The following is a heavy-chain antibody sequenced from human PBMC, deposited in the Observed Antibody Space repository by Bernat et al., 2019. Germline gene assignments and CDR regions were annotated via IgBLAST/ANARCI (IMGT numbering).Heavy chain of an antibody. CDR2: ISSSSSTR. CDR3: ARPSFTGTRYSYAFDI. Sequence: EVQLVESGGGLVQPGGSLRLSCAASGFTFSSYSMNWVRQAPGKGLEWVSYISSSSSTRYCAGSVKGRFTISRDNAKNSLYLQMNSLRDEDTAVYYCARPSFTGTRYSYAFDIWGQGTMVTVSS. V-gene: IGHV3-48*02. J-gene: IGHJ3*02. CDR1: GFTFSSYS. D-gene: IGHD4-17*01.